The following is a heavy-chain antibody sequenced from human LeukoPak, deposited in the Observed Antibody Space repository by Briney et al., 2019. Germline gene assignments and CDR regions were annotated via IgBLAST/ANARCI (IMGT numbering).Heavy chain of an antibody. CDR1: GGSISSGGYY. J-gene: IGHJ4*02. D-gene: IGHD6-19*01. V-gene: IGHV4-31*03. CDR2: IYYSGST. Sequence: PSETLSLTCTVSGGSISSGGYYWSWLRQHPGKGLEWIGYIYYSGSTYYNPSLKSRVTISVDTSKNQFSLKLSSVTAADTAVYYCARAGAVAGRPRFDYWGQGTLVTVSS. CDR3: ARAGAVAGRPRFDY.